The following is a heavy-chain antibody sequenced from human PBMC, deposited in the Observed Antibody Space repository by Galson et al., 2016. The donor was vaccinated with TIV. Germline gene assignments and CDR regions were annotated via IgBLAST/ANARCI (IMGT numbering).Heavy chain of an antibody. CDR3: ARDRVVDATYYYYYYGMDV. V-gene: IGHV3-23*01. J-gene: IGHJ6*02. CDR2: IYGSGARS. Sequence: SLRLSCAVSGFSFINYGMNWVRQAPGKGLEWVSGIYGSGARSFYADSVKGRFTISRDNSKYTLYLQMNSLRAEDTAVYFCARDRVVDATYYYYYYGMDVWGQGTAVTVSS. CDR1: GFSFINYG. D-gene: IGHD3-22*01.